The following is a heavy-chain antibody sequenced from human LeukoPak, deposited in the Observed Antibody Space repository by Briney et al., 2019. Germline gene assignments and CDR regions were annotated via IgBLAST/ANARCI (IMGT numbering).Heavy chain of an antibody. CDR1: GFTFSNYW. Sequence: PGGSLRLSCAASGFTFSNYWIHWVRQAPGKGLVWVSRINRDGSSTDYLDSVKGRFTISRDNARNTLYLQMNSLRAEDTAVYYCARVPYVFDLWGQGTVVTVSS. V-gene: IGHV3-74*01. CDR3: ARVPYVFDL. J-gene: IGHJ3*01. CDR2: INRDGSST.